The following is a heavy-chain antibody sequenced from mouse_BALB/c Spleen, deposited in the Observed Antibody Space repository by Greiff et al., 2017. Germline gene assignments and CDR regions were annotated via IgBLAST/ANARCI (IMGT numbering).Heavy chain of an antibody. Sequence: VMLVESGAELVKPGASVKLSCKASGYTFTEYIIHWVKQRSGQGLEWIGWFYPGSGSIKYNEKFKDKATLTADKSYSTVYMELSRLTSEDSAVYFCARHEAYYGNPGGFDVWGAGTTVTVSS. J-gene: IGHJ1*01. CDR2: FYPGSGSI. V-gene: IGHV1-62-2*01. CDR3: ARHEAYYGNPGGFDV. CDR1: GYTFTEYI. D-gene: IGHD2-10*01.